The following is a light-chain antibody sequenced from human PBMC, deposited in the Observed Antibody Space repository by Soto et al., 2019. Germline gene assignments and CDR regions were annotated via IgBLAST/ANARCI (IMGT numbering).Light chain of an antibody. J-gene: IGLJ1*01. CDR2: EGH. Sequence: QSVLAQPASVSGSPGQSITISCTGASGYVGTYSLVSWYQQHPGKAPKVVIYEGHKRPSGVPDRFSGSTSVNTASLTISGLQTDDEADYYCCLYVGATTYVFGTGTQPTVL. V-gene: IGLV2-23*01. CDR1: SGYVGTYSL. CDR3: CLYVGATTYV.